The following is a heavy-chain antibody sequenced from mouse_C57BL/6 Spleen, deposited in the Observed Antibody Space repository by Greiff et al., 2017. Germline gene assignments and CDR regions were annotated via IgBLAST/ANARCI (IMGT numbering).Heavy chain of an antibody. V-gene: IGHV1-80*01. CDR2: IYPGDGGT. Sequence: QVQLKESGAELVKPGASVKISCKASGYAFSSYWMNWVKQRPGKGLEWIGQIYPGDGGTHYNGKFKGKATLTVDTSSSTAYMQLSSLTSEDSAVYFCARTGTMGNYLDYWGQGTTLTVSS. CDR1: GYAFSSYW. D-gene: IGHD4-1*01. CDR3: ARTGTMGNYLDY. J-gene: IGHJ2*01.